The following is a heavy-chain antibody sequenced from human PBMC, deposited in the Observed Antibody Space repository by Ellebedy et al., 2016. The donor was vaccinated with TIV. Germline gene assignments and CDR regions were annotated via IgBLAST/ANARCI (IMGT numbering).Heavy chain of an antibody. CDR2: IWFDASIK. V-gene: IGHV3-33*01. CDR1: GFTFSTYG. CDR3: ARHNDDYMDV. D-gene: IGHD4-17*01. J-gene: IGHJ6*02. Sequence: GGSLRLSXAASGFTFSTYGMHWVRQAPGKGLEWVALIWFDASIKYYQPSVKGRITFSRDNSKSTLYLEMNSLRAEDTAVYYCARHNDDYMDVWGQGTTVTVSS.